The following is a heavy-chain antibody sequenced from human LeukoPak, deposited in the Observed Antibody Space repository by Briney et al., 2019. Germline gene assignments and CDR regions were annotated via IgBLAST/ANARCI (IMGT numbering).Heavy chain of an antibody. D-gene: IGHD2-2*01. CDR2: MNPNSGNT. CDR1: GYTFTSYD. V-gene: IGHV1-8*01. CDR3: AREAGDIVVVPAASNDAFDI. Sequence: ASVKVSCKASGYTFTSYDINWVRQATGQGLAWMGWMNPNSGNTGYAQKFQGRVTMTRNTSISTAYMELSSLRSEDTAVYYCAREAGDIVVVPAASNDAFDIWGQGTMVTVSS. J-gene: IGHJ3*02.